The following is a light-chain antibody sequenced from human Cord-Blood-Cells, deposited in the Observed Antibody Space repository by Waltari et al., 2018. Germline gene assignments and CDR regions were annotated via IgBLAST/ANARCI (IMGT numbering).Light chain of an antibody. J-gene: IGKJ1*01. V-gene: IGKV3-15*01. CDR1: QSVSSN. CDR2: GAS. CDR3: QQYKNWPRT. Sequence: EIVMTQSPATLSVSPWERATLSCRARQSVSSNLAWYQQKPGQAPRLLIYGASTRATGIPARFSGSGSGTEFTRTISSLQSEDFAVYYCQQYKNWPRTFGQGSKVEIK.